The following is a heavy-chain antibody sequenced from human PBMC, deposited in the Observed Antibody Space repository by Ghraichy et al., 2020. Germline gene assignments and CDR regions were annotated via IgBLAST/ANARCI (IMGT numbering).Heavy chain of an antibody. J-gene: IGHJ4*02. CDR2: IYYSGST. V-gene: IGHV4-59*01. Sequence: SETLSLTCTVSGGSISSYYWSWIRQPPGKGLEWIGYIYYSGSTNYNPSLKSRVTISVDTSKNQFSLKLSSVTAADTAVYYCAGDSRKASGYWGQGTLVTVSS. CDR1: GGSISSYY. CDR3: AGDSRKASGY. D-gene: IGHD2-2*01.